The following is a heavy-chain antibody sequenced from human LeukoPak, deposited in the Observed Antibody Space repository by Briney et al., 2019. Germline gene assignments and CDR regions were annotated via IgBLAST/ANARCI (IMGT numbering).Heavy chain of an antibody. J-gene: IGHJ3*02. V-gene: IGHV7-4-1*02. D-gene: IGHD3-9*01. CDR3: ARWPDYDILTGFFQELAFDI. CDR1: GYTFTSYA. Sequence: ASVKVSCKASGYTFTSYAMNWVRQAPGQGLEWMGWINTNTGNPTYAQGFTGRFVFSLDTSVSTAYLQISSLKAEDTAVYYCARWPDYDILTGFFQELAFDIWGQGTMVTVSS. CDR2: INTNTGNP.